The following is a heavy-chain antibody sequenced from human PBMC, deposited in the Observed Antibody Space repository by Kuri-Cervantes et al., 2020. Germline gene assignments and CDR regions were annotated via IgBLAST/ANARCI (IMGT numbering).Heavy chain of an antibody. J-gene: IGHJ4*02. Sequence: GSLRLSCVVSGYSISTDYYWGWIRQPPGKGLEWIGSIYHSGSTYYNPSLKSRVTISVDTSKNQFSLKLSSVTAADTAVYYCARTRPHVDYWGQGTLVTVSS. CDR3: ARTRPHVDY. CDR1: GYSISTDYY. V-gene: IGHV4-38-2*01. CDR2: IYHSGST.